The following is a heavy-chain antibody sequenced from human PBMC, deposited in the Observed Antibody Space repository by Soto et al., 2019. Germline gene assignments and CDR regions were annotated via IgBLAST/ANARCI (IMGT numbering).Heavy chain of an antibody. V-gene: IGHV4-59*01. D-gene: IGHD4-4*01. Sequence: PSETLSLTCTVSGGSISSYYWSWIRQPPGKGLEWIGYIYYSGSTNYNPSLKSRVTISVDTSKNQFSLKLSSVTAADTAVYYCARDRGRHDYSNRYYYYYYMDVWGKGTTVTVSS. CDR2: IYYSGST. J-gene: IGHJ6*03. CDR3: ARDRGRHDYSNRYYYYYYMDV. CDR1: GGSISSYY.